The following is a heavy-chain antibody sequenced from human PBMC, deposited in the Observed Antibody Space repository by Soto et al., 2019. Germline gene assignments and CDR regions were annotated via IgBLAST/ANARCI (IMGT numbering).Heavy chain of an antibody. Sequence: VGSVRLSCAASVFTFSGSAMHCVRHASGKWLEWVGHIRSKANNYATAYAASVKGRFTISRDDSKNTAYLQMSSLNTEDTAVYYCTLPHRYCDGDRYPADAFHTWGQATMVT. D-gene: IGHD2-21*02. V-gene: IGHV3-73*01. CDR3: TLPHRYCDGDRYPADAFHT. CDR2: IRSKANNYAT. CDR1: VFTFSGSA. J-gene: IGHJ3*02.